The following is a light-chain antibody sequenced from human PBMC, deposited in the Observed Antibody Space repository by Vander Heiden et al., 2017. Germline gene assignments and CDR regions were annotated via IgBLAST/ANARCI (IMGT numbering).Light chain of an antibody. J-gene: IGKJ1*01. V-gene: IGKV4-1*01. CDR3: QQYYSTPWT. CDR2: WAS. Sequence: DIVMTQSPASLAVSLGESATINSKSSQRVLYSSHNKNYLAWYQRKPGQPPKLLIYWASTRESGVPARFSGSGSGTDFTLTISSLQAEDSAVYYCQQYYSTPWTFGQGTKVEIK. CDR1: QRVLYSSHNKNY.